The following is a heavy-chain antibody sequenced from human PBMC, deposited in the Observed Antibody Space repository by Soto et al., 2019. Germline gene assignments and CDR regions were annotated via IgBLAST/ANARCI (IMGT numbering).Heavy chain of an antibody. Sequence: SETLSLTCTVSGGSISSYYWSWIRQPPGKGLEWIDYIYYSGSTNYNPSLKSRVTISVDTSKNQFSLKLSSVTAADTAVYYCARHGRWHDLDIWGQGTMVTVSS. CDR2: IYYSGST. CDR3: ARHGRWHDLDI. D-gene: IGHD1-1*01. J-gene: IGHJ3*02. CDR1: GGSISSYY. V-gene: IGHV4-59*08.